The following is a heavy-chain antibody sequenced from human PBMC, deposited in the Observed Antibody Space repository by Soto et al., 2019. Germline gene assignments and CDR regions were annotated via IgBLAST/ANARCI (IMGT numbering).Heavy chain of an antibody. D-gene: IGHD1-1*01. V-gene: IGHV3-21*01. Sequence: EIQLVESGGGLVKPGGSLRLSCAASGLTFSIYTMNWVRQAPGKGLEFVSSIGRTGIDRYYIDSVKGRFTISRDNAEKSLYLQMNSLRVVDTARYYCVCDDNRRFWGQGTLVTVSS. J-gene: IGHJ4*02. CDR3: VCDDNRRF. CDR1: GLTFSIYT. CDR2: IGRTGIDR.